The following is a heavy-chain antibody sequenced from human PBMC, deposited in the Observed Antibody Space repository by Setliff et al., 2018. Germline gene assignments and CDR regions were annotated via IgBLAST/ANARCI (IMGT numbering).Heavy chain of an antibody. Sequence: ASVKVSCKASGYTFTTYTMNWVRRAPGQGLEWMGWINAGNGNTKYSQKFQGRVTITRDTSANTAYMELSSLRSEDTAVYYCARDTYIGDFWSGYYIQGQFDPWGQGTLVTVSS. CDR2: INAGNGNT. CDR3: ARDTYIGDFWSGYYIQGQFDP. V-gene: IGHV1-3*01. CDR1: GYTFTTYT. J-gene: IGHJ5*02. D-gene: IGHD3-3*01.